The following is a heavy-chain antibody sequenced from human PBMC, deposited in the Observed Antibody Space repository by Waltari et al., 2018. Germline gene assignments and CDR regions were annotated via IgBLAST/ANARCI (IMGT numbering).Heavy chain of an antibody. D-gene: IGHD3-16*01. J-gene: IGHJ3*01. CDR3: ARHPLVWVASTQNAFDV. CDR1: GYRFASYW. V-gene: IGHV5-51*06. Sequence: EVQLVQSGAEVRKPGESLKISCMGSGYRFASYWIGWVRQMPGKGLEWMGIIFPGEPDTRYSPSFQGHVTISADTSNSTAYLQLTNLKASDTAMYYCARHPLVWVASTQNAFDVWGQGTMVTVSS. CDR2: IFPGEPDT.